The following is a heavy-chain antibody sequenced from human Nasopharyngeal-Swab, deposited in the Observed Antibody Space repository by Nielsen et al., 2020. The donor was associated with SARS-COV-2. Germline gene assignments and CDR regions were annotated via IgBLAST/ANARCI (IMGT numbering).Heavy chain of an antibody. V-gene: IGHV4-34*01. Sequence: SETLSLTRAVYGGSFSDYYWSWIRQPPGKGLEWIGEINHSGSTNYNPSLKSRVTISLDTSKNQFSLKLSSVTAADTAVYYCARSVVVPVLPQYYFDYWGQGTLVTVSS. J-gene: IGHJ4*02. CDR1: GGSFSDYY. CDR3: ARSVVVPVLPQYYFDY. CDR2: INHSGST. D-gene: IGHD2-2*01.